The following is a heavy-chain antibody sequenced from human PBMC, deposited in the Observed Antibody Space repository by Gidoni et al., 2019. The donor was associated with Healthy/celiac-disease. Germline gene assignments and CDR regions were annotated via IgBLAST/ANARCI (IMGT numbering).Heavy chain of an antibody. J-gene: IGHJ3*02. Sequence: QVQLVQSGAEVKKPGASVKVSCKASGYTFTSYDINWVRQATGQGLEWMGWMNPNSGNTGYAQKFQGRVTMTRNTSISTAYMELSSLRSEDTAVYYCARGTPHYYDSSGYGAFDIWGQGTMVTVSS. CDR2: MNPNSGNT. CDR1: GYTFTSYD. D-gene: IGHD3-22*01. CDR3: ARGTPHYYDSSGYGAFDI. V-gene: IGHV1-8*01.